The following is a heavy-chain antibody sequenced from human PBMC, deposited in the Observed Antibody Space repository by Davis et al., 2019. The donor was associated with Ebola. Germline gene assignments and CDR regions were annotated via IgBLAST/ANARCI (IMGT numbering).Heavy chain of an antibody. Sequence: ASVKVSCKSSGYTFTAYYIHWVRQAPGQGLEWMGCINPNSGATNYAQKFQGRVTMARDTSISTAYMELRSLRSDDTAVYYCARDRRLIVVVPTATWFAPWGQGTLVTVSS. CDR1: GYTFTAYY. D-gene: IGHD2-2*01. V-gene: IGHV1-2*02. CDR3: ARDRRLIVVVPTATWFAP. J-gene: IGHJ5*02. CDR2: INPNSGAT.